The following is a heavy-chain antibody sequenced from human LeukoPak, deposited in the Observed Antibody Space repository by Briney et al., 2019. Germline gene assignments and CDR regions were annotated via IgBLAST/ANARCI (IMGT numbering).Heavy chain of an antibody. J-gene: IGHJ4*02. CDR2: IRYDGSNK. D-gene: IGHD2-2*01. V-gene: IGHV3-30*02. CDR3: AKDGCSSTSCYPYYFDY. CDR1: GFTFSSYG. Sequence: PGGSLRLSCAASGFTFSSYGMHWVRQAPGKGLEWVAFIRYDGSNKYYADSVKGRFTISRDNSKNTLYLQMNSLRAEDTAVYYCAKDGCSSTSCYPYYFDYWGQGTLVTVSS.